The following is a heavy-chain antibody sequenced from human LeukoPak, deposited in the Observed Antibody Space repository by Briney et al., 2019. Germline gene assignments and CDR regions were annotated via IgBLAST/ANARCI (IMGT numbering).Heavy chain of an antibody. CDR1: GGSFSGYY. V-gene: IGHV4-34*01. D-gene: IGHD3-10*01. Sequence: SETLSLTCAVDGGSFSGYYWSWIRQPPGKGLEWIGEINHSGSTNYNPSLKSRVTISVDTSKNQFSLKLSSVTAADTAVYYCARSRGNYGSGTLRNYFDYWGQGTLVTVSS. CDR2: INHSGST. J-gene: IGHJ4*02. CDR3: ARSRGNYGSGTLRNYFDY.